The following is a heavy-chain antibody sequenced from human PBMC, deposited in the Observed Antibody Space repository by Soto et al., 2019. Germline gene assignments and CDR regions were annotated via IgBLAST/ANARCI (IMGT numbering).Heavy chain of an antibody. CDR2: ISGSGGST. D-gene: IGHD6-13*01. CDR3: AKDKGSSWYEIDY. CDR1: GFTFSNYA. J-gene: IGHJ4*02. Sequence: EVQLLESGGGLVQPGGSLRLSCAASGFTFSNYAVTWVRQAPGKGLEWVSTISGSGGSTYYADSVKGRFTISRDNSKNTLYMQMNSMRAEDTAVYYCAKDKGSSWYEIDYFSQGTLVTVSS. V-gene: IGHV3-23*01.